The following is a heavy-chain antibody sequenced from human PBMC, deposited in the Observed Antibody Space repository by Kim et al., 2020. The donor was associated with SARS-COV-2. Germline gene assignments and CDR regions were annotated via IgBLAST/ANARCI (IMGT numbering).Heavy chain of an antibody. Sequence: AGSVQGRFTISRENSKNTLSLQMTSLRAEDTAVYYCAKGTTSTTYSATDYWGQGTLVTVSS. CDR3: AKGTTSTTYSATDY. J-gene: IGHJ4*02. V-gene: IGHV3-23*01. D-gene: IGHD2-2*01.